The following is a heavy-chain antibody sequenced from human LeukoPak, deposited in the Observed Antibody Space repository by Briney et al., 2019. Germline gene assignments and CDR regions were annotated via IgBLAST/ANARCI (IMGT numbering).Heavy chain of an antibody. CDR3: ARRSFSIAVADFDY. J-gene: IGHJ4*02. Sequence: GGSLRLSCAASGFTFSSYAMHWVRQAPGKGLEWVAVISYDGSNKYYADSVKGRFTISRDNSKNTLYLQMNSLRAEDTAVYYCARRSFSIAVADFDYWGQGTLVTVSS. CDR2: ISYDGSNK. D-gene: IGHD6-19*01. CDR1: GFTFSSYA. V-gene: IGHV3-30*04.